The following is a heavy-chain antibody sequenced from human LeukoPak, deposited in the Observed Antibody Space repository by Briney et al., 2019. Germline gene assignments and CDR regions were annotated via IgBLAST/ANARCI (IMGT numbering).Heavy chain of an antibody. CDR2: ISGSGGTT. Sequence: PGGSLRLSCAASGFTFSSYTMSWVRQAPGKGLEWVSAISGSGGTTYYADSVKGRFTISRDNSKNTLYLQMNSLRAEDTAVYYCARDGYHGGVRYWGQGTLVTVSS. V-gene: IGHV3-23*01. D-gene: IGHD3-16*01. CDR3: ARDGYHGGVRY. CDR1: GFTFSSYT. J-gene: IGHJ4*02.